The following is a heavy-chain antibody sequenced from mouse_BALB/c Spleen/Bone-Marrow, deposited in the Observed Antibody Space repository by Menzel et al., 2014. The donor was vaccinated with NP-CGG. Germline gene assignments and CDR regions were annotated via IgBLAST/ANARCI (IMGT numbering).Heavy chain of an antibody. D-gene: IGHD2-1*01. CDR3: ARSYGNYVDY. J-gene: IGHJ2*01. Sequence: VQLQQSGAELTKPGAPVKMSCKASGYTFTNYWMHWVKQRPGQGLEWIGYINPSTGYTDYNQKFKDKATLTADKSSSTAYMQLSSLTSEDSAVYYCARSYGNYVDYWGQSTTLTVSS. V-gene: IGHV1-7*01. CDR2: INPSTGYT. CDR1: GYTFTNYW.